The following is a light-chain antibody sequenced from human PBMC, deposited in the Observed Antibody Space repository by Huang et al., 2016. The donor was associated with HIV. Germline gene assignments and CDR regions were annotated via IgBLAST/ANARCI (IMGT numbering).Light chain of an antibody. CDR2: SAS. V-gene: IGKV1-39*01. CDR1: QSIDGY. J-gene: IGKJ5*01. Sequence: IQMTQSPSSLSASVGDRVTITCRASQSIDGYLNWYQQKPGKAHKRLISSASTLHTGVPPRFSGSGSGTDYTLIIDNLQPDDFATYFCQQSYSTLITFGQGSRLDTK. CDR3: QQSYSTLIT.